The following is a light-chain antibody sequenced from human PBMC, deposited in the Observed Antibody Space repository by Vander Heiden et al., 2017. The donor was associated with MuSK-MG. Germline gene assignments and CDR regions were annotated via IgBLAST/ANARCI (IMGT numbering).Light chain of an antibody. CDR2: EVS. CDR3: CSDAGSRSFCV. CDR1: SSDVGNYNF. J-gene: IGLJ1*01. Sequence: QSALTQPASVSGAPGQSITISSTGTSSDVGNYNFVSWYQHLPGKAPKLMIYEVSKRHAVVANRFSGSKSGNTASLTIAGLQAEEEADYYCCSDAGSRSFCVCGTGTKVTVL. V-gene: IGLV2-23*02.